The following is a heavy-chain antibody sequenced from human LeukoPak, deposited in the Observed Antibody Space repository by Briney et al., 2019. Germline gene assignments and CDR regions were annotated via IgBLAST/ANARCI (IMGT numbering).Heavy chain of an antibody. CDR2: ISYDGSNK. CDR3: AKDRSRNWNDGLLDY. CDR1: GFTFSSYG. J-gene: IGHJ4*02. D-gene: IGHD1-1*01. V-gene: IGHV3-30*18. Sequence: PGGSLRLSCAASGFTFSSYGMHWVRQAPGKGLEWVAAISYDGSNKYYADSVKGRFTISRDNSKNTLYLQMNSLRAEDTAVYYCAKDRSRNWNDGLLDYWGQGTLVTVSS.